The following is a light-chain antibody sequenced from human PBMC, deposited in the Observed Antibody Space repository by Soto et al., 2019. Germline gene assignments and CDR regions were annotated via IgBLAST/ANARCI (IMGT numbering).Light chain of an antibody. CDR2: DAS. Sequence: EIVLTQSPGTLSLSPGERATLSCRARQSVSSSYLAWFQQKPGQAPRLLIYDASSRATGIPDRFSGSGSGTDFTLTISRLEPEDFAVYYCQQYGSSPSITFSQGTRLEIK. V-gene: IGKV3-20*01. CDR1: QSVSSSY. CDR3: QQYGSSPSIT. J-gene: IGKJ5*01.